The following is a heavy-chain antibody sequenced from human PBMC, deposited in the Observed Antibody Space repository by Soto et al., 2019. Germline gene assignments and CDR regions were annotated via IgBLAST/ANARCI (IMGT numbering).Heavy chain of an antibody. D-gene: IGHD3-3*01. CDR1: GYTFTSYA. V-gene: IGHV1-3*01. CDR2: INAGNGNT. J-gene: IGHJ5*02. Sequence: ASVKVSCKASGYTFTSYAMHWVRQAPGQRLEWMGWINAGNGNTKYSQKFQGRVTITRDTSASTAYMELSSLRSEDTAVYYCARDRLEKTIFGVVTNWFDPWGQGTLVTVSS. CDR3: ARDRLEKTIFGVVTNWFDP.